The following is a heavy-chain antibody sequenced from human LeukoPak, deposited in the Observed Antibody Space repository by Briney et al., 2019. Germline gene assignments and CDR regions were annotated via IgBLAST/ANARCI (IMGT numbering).Heavy chain of an antibody. CDR2: ISSSSSYI. Sequence: PWGSLRLSCAASGFTFRSYSMNWVRQAPGKGLEWVSSISSSSSYIYYADSVKGRFTISRDNAKNSLYLQMNSLRAEDTAVYYCARDKAPTDIWGQGTMVTVSS. V-gene: IGHV3-21*01. J-gene: IGHJ3*02. CDR3: ARDKAPTDI. CDR1: GFTFRSYS.